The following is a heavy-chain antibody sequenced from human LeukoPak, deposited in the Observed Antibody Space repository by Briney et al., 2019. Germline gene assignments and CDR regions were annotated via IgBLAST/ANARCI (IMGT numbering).Heavy chain of an antibody. J-gene: IGHJ4*02. CDR1: GFTFSTYA. D-gene: IGHD3-9*01. CDR2: ISGRGSDT. CDR3: AKDRSTGFRSFDH. Sequence: PGGSLRLSCFASGFTFSTYAMTWVRQSPGMGLEWVSTISGRGSDTYYADSVKGRFTISRDNSKNTLYLQMTSLRGEDTALYYCAKDRSTGFRSFDHWGQGTLVAVSS. V-gene: IGHV3-23*01.